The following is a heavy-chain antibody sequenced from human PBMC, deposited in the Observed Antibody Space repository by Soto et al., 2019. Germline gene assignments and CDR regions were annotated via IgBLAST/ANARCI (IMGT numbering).Heavy chain of an antibody. Sequence: SVKVSCKASGGTFSSYAISWVRQAPGQGLEWMGGIIPIFGTANYAQEFQGRVTITADESTSTAYMELSSLRSEDTAVYYCARDSPPPYDFWSGYSKPYNWFDPWGQGTLVTVSS. J-gene: IGHJ5*02. CDR2: IIPIFGTA. CDR3: ARDSPPPYDFWSGYSKPYNWFDP. V-gene: IGHV1-69*13. CDR1: GGTFSSYA. D-gene: IGHD3-3*01.